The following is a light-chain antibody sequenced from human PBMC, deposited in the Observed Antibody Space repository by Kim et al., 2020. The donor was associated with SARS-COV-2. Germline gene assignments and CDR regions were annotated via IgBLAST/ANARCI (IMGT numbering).Light chain of an antibody. CDR3: QQYSTSSRA. CDR1: QSVRSW. Sequence: DIQMTQSPSTLSASVGDRVTITCRASQSVRSWLAWYQQKAGKAPKLLIYKASNLKSGVPSRFSGSGSGTEFTLTISSLQPDDFATYYCQQYSTSSRAFGPGTKVDIK. V-gene: IGKV1-5*03. CDR2: KAS. J-gene: IGKJ3*01.